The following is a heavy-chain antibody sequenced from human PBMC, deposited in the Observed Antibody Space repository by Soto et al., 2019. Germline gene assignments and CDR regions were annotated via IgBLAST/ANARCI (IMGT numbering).Heavy chain of an antibody. D-gene: IGHD6-6*01. CDR2: IYYSGST. CDR3: ARQSPFSSSSSGFFGWFDP. V-gene: IGHV4-39*01. J-gene: IGHJ5*02. CDR1: GGSISSSSYY. Sequence: QLQLQESGPGLVKPSETLSLTCTVSGGSISSSSYYWGWIRQPPGKGLEWIGSIYYSGSTYYNPSLKSRVTISVDTSKNQFSLKLSSVTAADTAVYYCARQSPFSSSSSGFFGWFDPWGQGTLVTVSS.